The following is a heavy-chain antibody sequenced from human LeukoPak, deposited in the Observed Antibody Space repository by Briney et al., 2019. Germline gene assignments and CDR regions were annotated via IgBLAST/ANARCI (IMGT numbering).Heavy chain of an antibody. CDR2: IYTSGST. Sequence: SETLSLTCTVSGASISSCYWSWIRQPAGKGLEWIGRIYTSGSTNYNPSLKSRVPMSVDTSKNQFPLKLSSVTAADTAVYYCARERGPIYDSSGYTPLWAFDIWGQGTMVTVSS. D-gene: IGHD3-22*01. CDR1: GASISSCY. CDR3: ARERGPIYDSSGYTPLWAFDI. V-gene: IGHV4-4*07. J-gene: IGHJ3*02.